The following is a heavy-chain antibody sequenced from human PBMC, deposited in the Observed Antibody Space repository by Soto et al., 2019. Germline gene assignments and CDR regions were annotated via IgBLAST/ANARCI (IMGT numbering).Heavy chain of an antibody. D-gene: IGHD3-3*01. Sequence: SETLSLTCTVSGGSISGHYWSWIRQPPGKGLQYIGYISYSGSTNYNPSLKSRVTISVDTSNNQFSLRLSSVTAADTAVYYCARDVGLQHDTGYYDFWSGKDNWFDPWGQGILVTVSS. J-gene: IGHJ5*02. CDR2: ISYSGST. CDR3: ARDVGLQHDTGYYDFWSGKDNWFDP. CDR1: GGSISGHY. V-gene: IGHV4-59*11.